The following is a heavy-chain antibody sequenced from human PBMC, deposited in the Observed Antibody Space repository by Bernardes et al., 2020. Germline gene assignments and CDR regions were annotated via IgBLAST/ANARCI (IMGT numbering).Heavy chain of an antibody. CDR2: IHYSGGT. CDR1: GDSVSSGNFY. Sequence: SETLSLTCTVSGDSVSSGNFYWTWIRQSPGRGLEWIAWIHYSGGTKYNPPLKSRATISLDASKNQFSLSLYSVTTADTAVYYCAREPIIVGPTFGFFDSWGQGALVTVSS. J-gene: IGHJ4*02. CDR3: AREPIIVGPTFGFFDS. D-gene: IGHD1-26*01. V-gene: IGHV4-61*01.